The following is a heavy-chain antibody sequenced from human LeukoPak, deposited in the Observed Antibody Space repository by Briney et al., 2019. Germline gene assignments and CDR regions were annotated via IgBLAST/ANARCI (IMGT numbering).Heavy chain of an antibody. D-gene: IGHD6-6*01. J-gene: IGHJ6*03. CDR1: GGSISSFY. CDR3: ARRSSSLSYYHYYYMDV. Sequence: SGTLSLTCTVSGGSISSFYWSWVRQPPGKGLEWVWVIYTSGDTDYNPSLKSRLTMPVDTSKNQLSLRLTSVTAADTAVYYCARRSSSLSYYHYYYMDVWGKGTTVTVSS. CDR2: IYTSGDT. V-gene: IGHV4-4*09.